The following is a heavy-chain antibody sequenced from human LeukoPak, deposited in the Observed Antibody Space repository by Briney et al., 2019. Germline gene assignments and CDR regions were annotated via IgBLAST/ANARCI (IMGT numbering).Heavy chain of an antibody. D-gene: IGHD6-19*01. Sequence: TSETLSLTCTVSGGSISSYYWSWIRQPPGKGLEWIGYIYYSGSTNYNPSLKSRVTISVDTSKNQFSLKLSSVTAADTAVYYCARQGLGSGWTFDYWGQGTLVTVSS. CDR2: IYYSGST. CDR3: ARQGLGSGWTFDY. CDR1: GGSISSYY. J-gene: IGHJ4*02. V-gene: IGHV4-59*08.